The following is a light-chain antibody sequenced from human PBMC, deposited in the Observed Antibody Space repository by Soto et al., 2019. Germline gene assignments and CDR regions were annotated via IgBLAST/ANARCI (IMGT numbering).Light chain of an antibody. CDR1: QSVSSN. J-gene: IGKJ4*01. Sequence: EIVMTQSPATLSVSPGERATLSCRASQSVSSNLAWYQQKPGQAPRLLIYGASTRATGIPARFSGSGSGTEFTLTISSLPSEDFAVYYCQQYNNWPVFGGGTKVEIK. CDR3: QQYNNWPV. V-gene: IGKV3-15*01. CDR2: GAS.